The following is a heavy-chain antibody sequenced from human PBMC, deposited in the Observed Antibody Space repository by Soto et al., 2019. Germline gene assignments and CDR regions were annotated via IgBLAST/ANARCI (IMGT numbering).Heavy chain of an antibody. J-gene: IGHJ4*02. D-gene: IGHD2-15*01. V-gene: IGHV4-31*03. CDR1: GGSISSGGYY. CDR2: IYYSGST. CDR3: ARDRCSGGSCYQTDY. Sequence: SETLSLTCTVSGGSISSGGYYWSWIRQHPGKGLEWIGYIYYSGSTYYNPSLKSRVTISVDTSKNQFSLKLSSVTAADTAVYYCARDRCSGGSCYQTDYWGQGTLVTVSS.